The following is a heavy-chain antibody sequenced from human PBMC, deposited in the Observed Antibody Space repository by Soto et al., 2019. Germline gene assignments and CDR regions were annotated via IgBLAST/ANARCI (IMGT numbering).Heavy chain of an antibody. J-gene: IGHJ5*02. CDR3: AKVGTGHWFDP. Sequence: QVQLVESGGGVVQPGRSLRLSCAASGFTFSSYGMHWVRQAPGKGLEWVAVISYDGSNKYYADSVKRRFTISRDNSKNTLYLQMNSLRAEDTAVYYCAKVGTGHWFDPWGQGTLVTVSS. CDR1: GFTFSSYG. CDR2: ISYDGSNK. V-gene: IGHV3-30*18. D-gene: IGHD3-9*01.